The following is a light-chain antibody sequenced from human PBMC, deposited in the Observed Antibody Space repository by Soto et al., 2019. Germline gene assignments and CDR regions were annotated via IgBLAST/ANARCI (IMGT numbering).Light chain of an antibody. CDR2: GAY. J-gene: IGKJ2*01. CDR1: RSVSNNY. CDR3: QQYGTSPDT. V-gene: IGKV3-20*01. Sequence: EIVLTQSTGTLSLSPGERATLSCRASRSVSNNYLAWYQQKPGQAPRLLIYGAYSRASGITDRFSGSGSGTDFTLAISRLEPEDLAVYYCQQYGTSPDTFGQGTKLEIK.